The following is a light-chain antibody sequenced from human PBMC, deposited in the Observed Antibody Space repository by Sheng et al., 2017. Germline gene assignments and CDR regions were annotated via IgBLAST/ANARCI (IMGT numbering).Light chain of an antibody. J-gene: IGLJ3*02. CDR3: ATWDDTLNGAV. CDR1: NSNIGSNT. Sequence: QSVLTQPPSASETPGQRVTISCSGSNSNIGSNTVNWYQQHPGTAPKLLIYSNNQRPSGVPDRFSGSKSGTSASLAISGLQSEDEADYYCATWDDTLNGAVFGGGTKLTVL. V-gene: IGLV1-44*01. CDR2: SNN.